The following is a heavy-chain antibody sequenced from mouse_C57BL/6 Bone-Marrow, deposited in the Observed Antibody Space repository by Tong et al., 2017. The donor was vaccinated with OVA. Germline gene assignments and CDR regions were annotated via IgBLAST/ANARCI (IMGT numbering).Heavy chain of an antibody. CDR1: GFNIKDDY. V-gene: IGHV1-72*01. D-gene: IGHD2-5*01. CDR2: IDPNSGGT. CDR3: ARDSNYLY. Sequence: VQLQESGAELVRPGASVKLSCTASGFNIKDDYMHGVKQRPGRGLEWIGRIDPNSGGTKYNEKFKSKATLTVDKPSSTAYMQLSSLTSEDSAVYYCARDSNYLYWGQGTTLTVSS. J-gene: IGHJ2*01.